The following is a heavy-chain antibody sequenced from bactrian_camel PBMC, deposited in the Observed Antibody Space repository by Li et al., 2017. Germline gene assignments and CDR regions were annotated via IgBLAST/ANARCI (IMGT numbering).Heavy chain of an antibody. D-gene: IGHD6*01. CDR3: AAGDRSYGDSCRDKF. Sequence: HVQLVEYGGGSVQAGGSLTLSCAASGLVYPFWSMAWFRQAPGKEREGVARIDSRGTTEYVDSVKGRFTVFKGNAGKTLYLQMNSLRPEDTAMYYCAAGDRSYGDSCRDKFWGQGTQVTVS. CDR2: IDSRGTT. V-gene: IGHV3S61*01. J-gene: IGHJ4*01. CDR1: GLVYPFWS.